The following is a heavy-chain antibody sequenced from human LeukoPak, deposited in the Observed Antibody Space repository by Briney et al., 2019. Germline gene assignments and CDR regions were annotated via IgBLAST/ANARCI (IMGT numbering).Heavy chain of an antibody. CDR3: ASRGYDFWSGYYTGIFDY. V-gene: IGHV4-34*01. Sequence: PSETLSLTCAVSGGSFSGYYWSWIRQPPGKGLEWIGEINHSGSTNYNPSLKSRVTISVDTSKNQFSLKLSSVTAADTAVYYCASRGYDFWSGYYTGIFDYWGQGTLVTVSS. CDR1: GGSFSGYY. J-gene: IGHJ4*02. CDR2: INHSGST. D-gene: IGHD3-3*01.